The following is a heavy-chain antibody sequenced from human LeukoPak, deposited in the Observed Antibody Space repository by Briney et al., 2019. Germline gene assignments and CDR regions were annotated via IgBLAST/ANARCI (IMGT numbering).Heavy chain of an antibody. CDR3: APDCSSTSCYRDDAFDI. CDR2: ISGSGGST. Sequence: GGSLRLSCEASGFTFSSYAMSWVRQAPGKGLEWVSAISGSGGSTYYADSVKGRFTISRDNSKNTLYLQMNSLSAEDTAVYYCAPDCSSTSCYRDDAFDIWGQGTMVTVSS. V-gene: IGHV3-23*01. J-gene: IGHJ3*02. D-gene: IGHD2-2*01. CDR1: GFTFSSYA.